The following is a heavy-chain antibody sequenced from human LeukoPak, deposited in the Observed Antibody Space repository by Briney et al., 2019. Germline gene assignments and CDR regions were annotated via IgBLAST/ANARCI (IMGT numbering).Heavy chain of an antibody. CDR2: ITSSGETT. CDR1: GSIPFNSYS. CDR3: AKMQGYFDY. J-gene: IGHJ4*02. Sequence: PGGSLRLSCAASGSIPFNSYSMSWVRQPPGKGLEWVSAITSSGETTYYADSVKGRFTISRDNSKNMVYLQMNSLRAEDAATYYCAKMQGYFDYWGQGSLVTVSS. V-gene: IGHV3-23*01.